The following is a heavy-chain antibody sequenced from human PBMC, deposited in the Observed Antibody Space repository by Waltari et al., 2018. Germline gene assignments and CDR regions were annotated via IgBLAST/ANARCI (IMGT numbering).Heavy chain of an antibody. Sequence: QVQLVQSGAEVKKPGASVKVSCKASGYTFTGYYMHWVRQAPGQGLEWMGLINPNSGGTNYAQKFQGRVTMSMDTSISPAYMELSRLRSDDTAVYYCASEGLESGRFFDYWGQGTLVTVSS. CDR2: INPNSGGT. CDR3: ASEGLESGRFFDY. D-gene: IGHD5-12*01. J-gene: IGHJ4*02. V-gene: IGHV1-2*06. CDR1: GYTFTGYY.